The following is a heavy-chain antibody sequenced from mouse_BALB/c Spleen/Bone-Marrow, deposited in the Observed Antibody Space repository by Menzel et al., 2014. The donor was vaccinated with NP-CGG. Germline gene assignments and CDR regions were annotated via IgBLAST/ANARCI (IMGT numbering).Heavy chain of an antibody. J-gene: IGHJ4*01. CDR2: IYPGDGDT. CDR3: ARSDYYAMDY. CDR1: GYAFSSYW. V-gene: IGHV1-80*01. Sequence: QVQLKESEAELVRPGSSVKISCKASGYAFSSYWMNWVKQRPGQGLEWIGQIYPGDGDTNYNGKFKGKATLTADKSSSTAYMQLSSLTSGDSAVYFCARSDYYAMDYWGQGTSVTVSS.